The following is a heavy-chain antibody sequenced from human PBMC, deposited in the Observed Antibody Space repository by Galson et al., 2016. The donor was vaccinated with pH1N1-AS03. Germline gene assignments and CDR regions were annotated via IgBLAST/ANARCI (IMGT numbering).Heavy chain of an antibody. V-gene: IGHV1-69*05. J-gene: IGHJ4*02. CDR3: ATAGNYFDIRRFDY. Sequence: SVKVSCKASGLTFSSYAISWVRQAPGQGLEWMGGVKGVFRTTNYAQKFQGRITITMDQSTGTAYMEVSSLRAEDTAVYYCATAGNYFDIRRFDYWGQGTPVIVSS. CDR1: GLTFSSYA. CDR2: VKGVFRTT. D-gene: IGHD3-9*01.